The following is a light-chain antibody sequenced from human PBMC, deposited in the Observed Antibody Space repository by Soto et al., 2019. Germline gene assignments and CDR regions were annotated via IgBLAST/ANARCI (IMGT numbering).Light chain of an antibody. CDR2: LNSDGSH. CDR3: QTWGTGIRV. V-gene: IGLV4-69*01. J-gene: IGLJ2*01. Sequence: QSVLTQSPSASASLGASVKLNCTLSSGHISYTIAWHQQQPEKGPRYLMKLNSDGSHSKGDGIPDRFSGSSSGAERYLTISSLQSEDEADYYCQTWGTGIRVFGGGTKLTVL. CDR1: SGHISYT.